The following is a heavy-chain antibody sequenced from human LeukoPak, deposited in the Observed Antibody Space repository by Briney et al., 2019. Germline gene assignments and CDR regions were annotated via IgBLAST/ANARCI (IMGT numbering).Heavy chain of an antibody. Sequence: GGSLRLSCAASGFSFMSYWMHWVRQAPGKRLVWVSRINSDGSSTSYADSVKGRFTISRDNAKNTRYLQMNSLRAEDTAVYYCARGRAAGTWSDSWGQGSLVTVSS. CDR1: GFSFMSYW. J-gene: IGHJ4*02. CDR3: ARGRAAGTWSDS. CDR2: INSDGSST. D-gene: IGHD6-13*01. V-gene: IGHV3-74*01.